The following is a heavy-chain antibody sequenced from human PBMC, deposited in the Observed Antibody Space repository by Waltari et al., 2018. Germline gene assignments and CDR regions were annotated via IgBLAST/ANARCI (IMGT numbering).Heavy chain of an antibody. CDR1: GDSVSSGYY. D-gene: IGHD1-1*01. Sequence: QVQLQESGPGLVKPSETLSLPCAVSGDSVSSGYYWGWIRQPPGKGLEWIGSIRHDEGTYYKPSLRSRVTISVDTSKNQFSLNLRSVTAADTAVYYCARGTATGTTDLAHWGQGALVTVSS. J-gene: IGHJ4*02. CDR2: IRHDEGT. CDR3: ARGTATGTTDLAH. V-gene: IGHV4-38-2*01.